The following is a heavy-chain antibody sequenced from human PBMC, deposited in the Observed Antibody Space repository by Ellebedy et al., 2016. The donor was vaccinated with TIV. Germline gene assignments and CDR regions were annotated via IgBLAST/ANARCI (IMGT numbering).Heavy chain of an antibody. D-gene: IGHD2-2*01. J-gene: IGHJ5*02. CDR1: GYTFTSYD. CDR2: MNPNSGNT. Sequence: ASVKVSCXASGYTFTSYDINWVRQATGQGLEWMGWMNPNSGNTGYAQKFQGRVTMTRNTSISTAYMELSSLRSEDTAVYYCARDNGPAATLFDPWGQGTLVTVSS. CDR3: ARDNGPAATLFDP. V-gene: IGHV1-8*01.